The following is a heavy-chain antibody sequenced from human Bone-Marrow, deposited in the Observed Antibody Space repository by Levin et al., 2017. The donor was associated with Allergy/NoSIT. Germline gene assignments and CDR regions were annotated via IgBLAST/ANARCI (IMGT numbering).Heavy chain of an antibody. V-gene: IGHV3-64D*06. J-gene: IGHJ6*03. CDR3: VKRSSSGQNYYYYYMDV. Sequence: PGGSLRLSCSASGFTFSSYAMHWVRQAPGKGLEYVSAISSNGGSTYYADSVKGRFTISRDNSKNTLYLQMSSLRAEDTAVYHCVKRSSSGQNYYYYYMDVWGKGTTVTVSS. CDR1: GFTFSSYA. CDR2: ISSNGGST. D-gene: IGHD6-6*01.